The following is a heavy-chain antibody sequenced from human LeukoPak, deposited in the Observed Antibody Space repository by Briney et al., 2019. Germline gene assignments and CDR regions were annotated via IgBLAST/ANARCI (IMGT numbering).Heavy chain of an antibody. Sequence: ASVKVSCKVFGYSLIELSMHWVRQAPGKGLEWMGGFDPEDGETIYAQNFQGRVTMTEDTSTDTAYMELSRLRYEDTAVYSCALFSSGWSAFGYRGQGTLVTVSS. CDR2: FDPEDGET. CDR3: ALFSSGWSAFGY. CDR1: GYSLIELS. D-gene: IGHD6-19*01. V-gene: IGHV1-24*01. J-gene: IGHJ4*02.